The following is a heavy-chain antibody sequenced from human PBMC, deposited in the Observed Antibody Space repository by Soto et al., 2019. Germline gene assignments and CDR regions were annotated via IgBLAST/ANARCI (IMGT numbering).Heavy chain of an antibody. D-gene: IGHD3-10*01. Sequence: EVQLSGSGGGLVQPGGSLRLSCAASGFTFSSYAMSWVRQAPGTGLAWVSAISGSSTSTYYADSVKGRFTISRDNSKNTLYLQMNSLRAEDTAVYYCAKDPSSGFAMENYFDYWGQGTLVTVSS. V-gene: IGHV3-23*01. CDR1: GFTFSSYA. J-gene: IGHJ4*02. CDR3: AKDPSSGFAMENYFDY. CDR2: ISGSSTST.